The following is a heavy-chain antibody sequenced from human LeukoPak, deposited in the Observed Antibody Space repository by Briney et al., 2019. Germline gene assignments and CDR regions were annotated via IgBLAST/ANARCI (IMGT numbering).Heavy chain of an antibody. V-gene: IGHV3-30-3*01. Sequence: PGGSLRLSCAASGFTFSSYAMHWVRQAPGKGLEWVAVISYDGSNKYYADSVKGRFTISRDNSKNTLYLQMNSLRAEDTAVYYCAKESGIVVVTEGLDYWGQGTLVTVSS. CDR3: AKESGIVVVTEGLDY. CDR1: GFTFSSYA. J-gene: IGHJ4*02. CDR2: ISYDGSNK. D-gene: IGHD2-21*02.